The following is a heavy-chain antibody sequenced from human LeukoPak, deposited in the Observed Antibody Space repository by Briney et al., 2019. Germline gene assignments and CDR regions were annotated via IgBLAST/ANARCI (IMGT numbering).Heavy chain of an antibody. V-gene: IGHV1-18*01. CDR3: ARKGLGNYYGSGSYYPDY. CDR2: ISAYNGNT. CDR1: GYTFTSYG. D-gene: IGHD3-10*01. Sequence: ASVKVSCKASGYTFTSYGISWVRQAPGQGFEWMGWISAYNGNTNYAQKLQGRVTMTTDTSTSTAYMELRSLRSDDTAVYYCARKGLGNYYGSGSYYPDYWGQGTLVTVSS. J-gene: IGHJ4*02.